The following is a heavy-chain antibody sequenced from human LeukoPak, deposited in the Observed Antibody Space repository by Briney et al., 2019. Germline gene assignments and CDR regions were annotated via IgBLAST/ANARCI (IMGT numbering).Heavy chain of an antibody. CDR2: IKLNSGGT. CDR3: ARDPYDTKTLDY. J-gene: IGHJ4*02. CDR1: GYTFTGHD. V-gene: IGHV1-2*02. D-gene: IGHD3-22*01. Sequence: ASVKVSCKASGYTFTGHDIHWVRQAPGQGPEWMGWIKLNSGGTKYAQKFQGRVSMTRDTSISTAYMDLSSLISDDTAVYYCARDPYDTKTLDYWGQGTLVTVSS.